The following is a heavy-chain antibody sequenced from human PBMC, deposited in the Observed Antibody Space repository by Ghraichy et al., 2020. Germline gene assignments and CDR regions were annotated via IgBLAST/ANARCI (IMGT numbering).Heavy chain of an antibody. CDR1: GFTFSRFY. D-gene: IGHD2-21*01. CDR2: ISSDGSSS. J-gene: IGHJ6*02. Sequence: LSLTCAASGFTFSRFYMHWVRQAPGKGLVWVSRISSDGSSSTYADSVKGRFTISRDNAKNTLYLQMNSLRGEDTAVYYCARDGGAGFYYGMDVWGQGTTVTVSS. CDR3: ARDGGAGFYYGMDV. V-gene: IGHV3-74*01.